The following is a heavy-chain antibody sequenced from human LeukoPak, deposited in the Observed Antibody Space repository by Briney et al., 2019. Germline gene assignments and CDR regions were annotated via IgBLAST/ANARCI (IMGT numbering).Heavy chain of an antibody. CDR1: GFTFSSYW. CDR3: ARDQARQPLLWFGELLNAFDI. CDR2: IKQDGSEK. Sequence: GGSLRLSCAASGFTFSSYWMSWVRQAPGKGLEWVANIKQDGSEKYYVDSVKGRFTISRDNAKNSLYLQMNSLRAEDTAVYYCARDQARQPLLWFGELLNAFDIWGQGTMVTVSS. V-gene: IGHV3-7*01. D-gene: IGHD3-10*01. J-gene: IGHJ3*02.